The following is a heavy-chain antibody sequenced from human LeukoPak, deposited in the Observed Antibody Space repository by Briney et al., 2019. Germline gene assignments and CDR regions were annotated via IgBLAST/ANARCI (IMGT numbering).Heavy chain of an antibody. Sequence: GGSLRLSCAASGFTFSSYAMSWVRQAPGKGLEWVSAISGSGGSTYYADSVKGRFTISRDNSKNTLYLQMNSLRAEDTAVYYCAKDPSSSSWYDMRFRNNWFDPWGQGTLVTVSS. D-gene: IGHD6-13*01. J-gene: IGHJ5*02. CDR2: ISGSGGST. CDR1: GFTFSSYA. CDR3: AKDPSSSSWYDMRFRNNWFDP. V-gene: IGHV3-23*01.